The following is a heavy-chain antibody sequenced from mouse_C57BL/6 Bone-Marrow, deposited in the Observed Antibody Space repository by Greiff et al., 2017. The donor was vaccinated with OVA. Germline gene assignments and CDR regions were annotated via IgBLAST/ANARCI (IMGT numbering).Heavy chain of an antibody. D-gene: IGHD1-1*01. CDR2: IDPSDSET. CDR1: GYTFTSYW. Sequence: VQLQQPGAELVRPGSSVKLSCKASGYTFTSYWMHWVKQRPLQGLEWIGNIDPSDSETHYNQKFKDKATLTVDKSSSTAYMQLSSLTSEDSAVYYGALITPVVALNYFDDWGKGTTLTVSS. CDR3: ALITPVVALNYFDD. J-gene: IGHJ2*01. V-gene: IGHV1-52*01.